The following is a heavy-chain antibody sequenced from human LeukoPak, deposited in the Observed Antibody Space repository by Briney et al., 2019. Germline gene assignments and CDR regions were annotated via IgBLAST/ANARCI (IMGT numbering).Heavy chain of an antibody. V-gene: IGHV3-9*01. J-gene: IGHJ6*02. CDR3: AKDIERYSYDPYYYYGMDV. Sequence: GGSLRLSCAASGFTFDDYAMHWVRQAPGKGLEWVSGISWNSGSIDYADSVKGRFTISRDNAKNSLYLQMNSLRAEDTALYYCAKDIERYSYDPYYYYGMDVWGQGTTVTVFS. D-gene: IGHD5-18*01. CDR1: GFTFDDYA. CDR2: ISWNSGSI.